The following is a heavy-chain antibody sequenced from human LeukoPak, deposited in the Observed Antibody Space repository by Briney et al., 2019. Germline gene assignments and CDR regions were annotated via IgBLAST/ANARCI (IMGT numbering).Heavy chain of an antibody. CDR3: GKGGWLVYFDY. D-gene: IGHD6-19*01. Sequence: GVTLRLSCAASRFTFSSYYINWVPQAPGKALEGVSGISGSGGSTYYVDSVKGRFTISIDNSKNTLYLKMNSLRAEDTAVYYCGKGGWLVYFDYWGQGTLVTVSS. V-gene: IGHV3-23*01. CDR2: ISGSGGST. CDR1: RFTFSSYY. J-gene: IGHJ4*02.